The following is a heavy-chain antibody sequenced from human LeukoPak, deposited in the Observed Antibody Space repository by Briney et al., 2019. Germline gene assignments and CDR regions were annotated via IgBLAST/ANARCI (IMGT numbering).Heavy chain of an antibody. Sequence: ASVKVSCKASGYTFTGYYMHWVRQAPGQGLEWMGWINPNSGGTNYAQKFQGRVTMTRDTSISTAYMELSSLRSEDTAVYYCARIGIAAAGKDYWGQGTLVTVSS. CDR2: INPNSGGT. D-gene: IGHD6-13*01. J-gene: IGHJ4*02. V-gene: IGHV1-2*02. CDR1: GYTFTGYY. CDR3: ARIGIAAAGKDY.